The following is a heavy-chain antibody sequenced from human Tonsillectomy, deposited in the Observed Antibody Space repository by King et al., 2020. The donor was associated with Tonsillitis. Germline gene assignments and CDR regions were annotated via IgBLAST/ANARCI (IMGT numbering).Heavy chain of an antibody. V-gene: IGHV1-18*01. CDR3: ARSYCSSTSCYYDWFDP. CDR1: GYTFTSYG. Sequence: VQLVESGAEVKKPGASVKVSCKASGYTFTSYGISWVRQAPGQGLEWMGLISGYNGNTNYAQKLQGRVTMTTDTSTTTAYMELRSLRSDDTAVYYCARSYCSSTSCYYDWFDPWGQGTLVTVSS. CDR2: ISGYNGNT. D-gene: IGHD2-2*01. J-gene: IGHJ5*02.